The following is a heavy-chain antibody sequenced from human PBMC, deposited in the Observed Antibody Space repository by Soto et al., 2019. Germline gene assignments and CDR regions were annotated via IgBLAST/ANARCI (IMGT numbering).Heavy chain of an antibody. J-gene: IGHJ4*02. CDR2: ISYDGSNK. CDR3: ASDGEQWLITYYFDY. CDR1: GFTFSSYA. D-gene: IGHD5-12*01. Sequence: PGGSLRLSCAASGFTFSSYAMHWVRQAPGKGLEWVAVISYDGSNKYYADSVKGRFTISRDNSKNTLYLQMNSLRAEDTAVYYCASDGEQWLITYYFDYWGQGTLVTVSS. V-gene: IGHV3-30-3*01.